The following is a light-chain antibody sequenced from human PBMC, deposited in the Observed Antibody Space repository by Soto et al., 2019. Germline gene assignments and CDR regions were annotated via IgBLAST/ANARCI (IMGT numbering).Light chain of an antibody. CDR3: CSYAGGPFV. CDR2: DVA. V-gene: IGLV2-11*01. CDR1: SSDVGGYIY. J-gene: IGLJ1*01. Sequence: QSVLTQPRSVSGSPGQSVTISCTGTSSDVGGYIYVSWYQQHPGKAPKLIIYDVAKRPSGVPDRFSGSKSGNTASLAISGLQAEDEADYYCCSYAGGPFVFGTGTKLTVL.